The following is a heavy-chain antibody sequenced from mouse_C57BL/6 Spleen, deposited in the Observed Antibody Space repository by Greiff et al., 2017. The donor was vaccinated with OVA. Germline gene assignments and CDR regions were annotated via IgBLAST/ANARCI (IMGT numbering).Heavy chain of an antibody. Sequence: QVQLKQPGAELVRPGSSVKLSCKASGYTFTSYWMDWVKQRPGQGLEWIGNIYPSDSETHYNQKFKDKATLTVDKSSSTAYMQLSSLKSEDSAVYYCARPTRYAMDYWGQGTSVTVAS. CDR2: IYPSDSET. D-gene: IGHD2-10*01. V-gene: IGHV1-61*01. CDR3: ARPTRYAMDY. CDR1: GYTFTSYW. J-gene: IGHJ4*01.